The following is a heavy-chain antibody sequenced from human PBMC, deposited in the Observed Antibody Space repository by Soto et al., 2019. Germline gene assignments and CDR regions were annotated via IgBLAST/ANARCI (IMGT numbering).Heavy chain of an antibody. CDR3: ARESRFLEWLSLNWFDP. CDR1: GGSISSYY. V-gene: IGHV4-59*01. CDR2: IYYSGST. J-gene: IGHJ5*02. Sequence: PSETLSLTCTFSGGSISSYYWSLIRQPPGKGLEWIGYIYYSGSTNYNPSLKSRVTISVDTSKNQFSLKLSSVTAADTAVYYCARESRFLEWLSLNWFDPWGQGTLVTVSS. D-gene: IGHD3-3*01.